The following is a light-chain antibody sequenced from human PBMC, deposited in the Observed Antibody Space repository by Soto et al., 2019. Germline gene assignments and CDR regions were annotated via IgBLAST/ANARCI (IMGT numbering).Light chain of an antibody. J-gene: IGKJ1*01. CDR1: RGLVHSDGNTY. CDR2: KVS. V-gene: IGKV2-30*02. CDR3: MQGTHWPWT. Sequence: DVVMTQSPLSLPVTLGQPASVSCRSSRGLVHSDGNTYLTWFQQRPGQSPRRLIYKVSNRDSGVPDRFSGSGSGTDFTLKISRVEAEDVGVYYCMQGTHWPWTFGQGTKVEIK.